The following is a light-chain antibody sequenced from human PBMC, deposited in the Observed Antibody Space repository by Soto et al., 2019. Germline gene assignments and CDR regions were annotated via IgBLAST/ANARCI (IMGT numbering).Light chain of an antibody. J-gene: IGKJ1*01. V-gene: IGKV3-20*01. CDR1: QSVSSSY. Sequence: EIVLTQSPGTLSLSPGERATLSCRASQSVSSSYLAWYQQKPGQAPRLHIYGASSRATGIPDRFSGSGSGTDFTLTISRLEPEDFAVYYCQHQATFGQGTKVEIK. CDR3: QHQAT. CDR2: GAS.